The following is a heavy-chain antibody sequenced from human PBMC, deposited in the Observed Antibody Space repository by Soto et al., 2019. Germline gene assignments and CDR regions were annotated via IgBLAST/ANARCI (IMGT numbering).Heavy chain of an antibody. D-gene: IGHD5-12*01. V-gene: IGHV3-9*01. Sequence: EVQLVESGGGLVQPGRSLRLSCVGSGFTFNDYAMHWVRQAPGKGLEWVVGISWFGGSEGYADSVRGLFPSSRDIADNSLARQMDSRTSRDTACSDCVRPSGCQCQILVIYEYWGRGTIVSVSS. CDR2: ISWFGGSE. CDR3: VRPSGCQCQILVIYEY. J-gene: IGHJ4*02. CDR1: GFTFNDYA.